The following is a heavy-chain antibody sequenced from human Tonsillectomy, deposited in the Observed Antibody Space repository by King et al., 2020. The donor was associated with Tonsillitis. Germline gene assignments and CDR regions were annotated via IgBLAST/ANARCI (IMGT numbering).Heavy chain of an antibody. CDR1: GGAFSNYA. J-gene: IGHJ3*02. CDR2: IIPIFGTS. CDR3: ARAPSPTDAFDI. V-gene: IGHV1-69*01. Sequence: VQLVESGAEVKKPGSSVKVSCKASGGAFSNYAINWVRQAPGQGLEWMGGIIPIFGTSNYAQKFQARLTITADESRSTAYMDLSSLRSDDTAVYYCARAPSPTDAFDIWGQGTMVTVSS.